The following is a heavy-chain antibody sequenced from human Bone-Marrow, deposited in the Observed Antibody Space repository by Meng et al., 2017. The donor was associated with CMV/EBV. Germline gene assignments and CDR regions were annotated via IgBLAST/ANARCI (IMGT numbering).Heavy chain of an antibody. Sequence: SGPTLVKPTQTLTLTCSFSGFSLSTSGVGVGWIRQPPGKALEWLALIYWTDDKYYSPSLKSRLAIAKDASRNQVVLTMTNVDPVDTATYYCGHRPPPGPNRGFDPWGRGILVTVSS. CDR1: GFSLSTSGVG. J-gene: IGHJ5*02. V-gene: IGHV2-5*01. CDR2: IYWTDDK. D-gene: IGHD2-8*01. CDR3: GHRPPPGPNRGFDP.